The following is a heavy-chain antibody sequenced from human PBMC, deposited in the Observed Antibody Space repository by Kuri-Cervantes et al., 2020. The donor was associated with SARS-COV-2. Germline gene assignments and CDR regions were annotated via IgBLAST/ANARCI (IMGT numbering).Heavy chain of an antibody. J-gene: IGHJ6*03. V-gene: IGHV3-11*04. D-gene: IGHD6-13*01. CDR2: NSSSGSTI. CDR3: AREHSSSLFFYYYYYMDV. CDR1: GFTFSDYY. Sequence: GESLKISCAASGFTFSDYYMSWIRQAPGKGLEWVSYNSSSGSTIYYADSVKGRFTISRDNAKNSLYLQMNSLRAEDTAVYYCAREHSSSLFFYYYYYMDVWGKGTTVTVSS.